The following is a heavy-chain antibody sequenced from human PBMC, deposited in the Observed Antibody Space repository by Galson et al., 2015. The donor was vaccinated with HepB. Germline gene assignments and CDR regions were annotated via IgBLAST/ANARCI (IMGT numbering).Heavy chain of an antibody. Sequence: SVKVSCKASGYSFTGYYIHWVRQAPGQGLEWMGWINPSTGGTRYAQNFQGNFTMTRDTSISTAYMEVNSLRFDDTAVYYCARPEEQSGSYYWGQGTLVTVSS. CDR3: ARPEEQSGSYY. V-gene: IGHV1-2*02. CDR1: GYSFTGYY. D-gene: IGHD1-26*01. J-gene: IGHJ4*02. CDR2: INPSTGGT.